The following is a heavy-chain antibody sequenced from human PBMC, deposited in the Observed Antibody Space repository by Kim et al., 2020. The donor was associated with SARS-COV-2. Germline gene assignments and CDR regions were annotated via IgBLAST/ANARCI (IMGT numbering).Heavy chain of an antibody. Sequence: GESLKISCKASGYSFITYWIGWVRQMPGKGLEWMGIVYPGDSDTRYSPSFQGQVTISADKSISTAYLQWSSLKASDTAMYYCARHGSGSYWSAFDIWGQGTMVTVSS. CDR2: VYPGDSDT. CDR3: ARHGSGSYWSAFDI. CDR1: GYSFITYW. J-gene: IGHJ3*02. D-gene: IGHD3-10*01. V-gene: IGHV5-51*01.